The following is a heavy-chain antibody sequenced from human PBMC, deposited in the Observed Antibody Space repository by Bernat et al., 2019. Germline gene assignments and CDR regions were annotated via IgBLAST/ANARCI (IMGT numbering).Heavy chain of an antibody. V-gene: IGHV3-7*03. Sequence: EVQLVESGGGLGQPGGSLRLSCAASGFTFSSYQMSWVRRSPGTGLEWVATVRQGGSETSYVDSVRGRFIISRDNARNSVYLQMNNLRVEDTAVYYCARDYPWDCSSTSCPGPLDYWGQGTLVTVPP. D-gene: IGHD2-2*01. CDR1: GFTFSSYQ. CDR2: VRQGGSET. CDR3: ARDYPWDCSSTSCPGPLDY. J-gene: IGHJ4*02.